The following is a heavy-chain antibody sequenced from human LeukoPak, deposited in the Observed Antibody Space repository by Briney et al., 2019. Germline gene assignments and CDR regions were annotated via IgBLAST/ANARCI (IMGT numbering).Heavy chain of an antibody. CDR1: GFILWSYA. D-gene: IGHD6-13*01. Sequence: GGSLSLFCAACGFILWSYAVLWVRQAPGEGVVWVSDISTNGGSTYFVDPVKGRFTITKDNSKNTLSLEMNSLRPEDTAVYYCVKGSAGSRPYYFDYWGQGTLLTVSS. J-gene: IGHJ4*02. CDR2: ISTNGGST. V-gene: IGHV3-23*01. CDR3: VKGSAGSRPYYFDY.